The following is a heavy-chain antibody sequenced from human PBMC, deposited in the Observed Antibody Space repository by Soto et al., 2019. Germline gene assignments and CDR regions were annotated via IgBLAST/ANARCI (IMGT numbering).Heavy chain of an antibody. V-gene: IGHV1-46*01. J-gene: IGHJ4*02. CDR1: GFSFTTYY. Sequence: ASVKVSCKASGFSFTTYYMHWVRQAPGQGLEWMGVINPGGDATTLAQRFKGRVTITKDTSASTVYMEMSSLRSEDSAVYYCTRDWELGYWGQGTLVTVSS. CDR3: TRDWELGY. D-gene: IGHD3-10*01. CDR2: INPGGDAT.